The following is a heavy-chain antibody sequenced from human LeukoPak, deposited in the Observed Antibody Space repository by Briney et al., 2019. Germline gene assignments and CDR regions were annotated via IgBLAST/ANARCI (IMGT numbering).Heavy chain of an antibody. V-gene: IGHV4-39*01. CDR3: ARTPFSGWYEGPDY. CDR1: GGSISSSSYY. CDR2: IYYSGST. D-gene: IGHD6-19*01. Sequence: SETLSLTCTVSGGSISSSSYYWGWIRQPPGKGLEWIGTIYYSGSTHYNPSLKSRVTISVDTSKNQFSLNLSSVTAADTAVYYCARTPFSGWYEGPDYWGQGTLVTVSS. J-gene: IGHJ4*02.